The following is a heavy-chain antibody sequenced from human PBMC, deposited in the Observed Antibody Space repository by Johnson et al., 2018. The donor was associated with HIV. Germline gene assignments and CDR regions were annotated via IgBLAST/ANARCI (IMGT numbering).Heavy chain of an antibody. D-gene: IGHD1-26*01. CDR1: GFTFSSYA. CDR3: ARDYREANAFDI. V-gene: IGHV3-30*02. Sequence: QELLVESGGGVVQPGRSLRLSCAASGFTFSSYAMHWVRQAPGKGLEWVAFIRYDGSNKYYADSVKGRFTISRDNSKNTLYLHMNSLRAEDTAVYYGARDYREANAFDIWGQGTVVTVSS. J-gene: IGHJ3*02. CDR2: IRYDGSNK.